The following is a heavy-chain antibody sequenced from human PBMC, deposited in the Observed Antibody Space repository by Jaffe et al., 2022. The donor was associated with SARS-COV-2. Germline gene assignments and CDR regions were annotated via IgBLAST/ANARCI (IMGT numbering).Heavy chain of an antibody. J-gene: IGHJ6*02. CDR3: ARMIGYCSSTSCHRRTYYYYGMDV. Sequence: QVQLQESGPGLVKPSETLSLTCTVSGGSISSYYWSWIRQPPGKGLEWIGYIYYSGSTNYNPSLKSRVTISVDTSKNQFSLKLSSVTAADTAVYYCARMIGYCSSTSCHRRTYYYYGMDVWGQGTTVTVSS. CDR2: IYYSGST. CDR1: GGSISSYY. V-gene: IGHV4-59*01. D-gene: IGHD2-2*01.